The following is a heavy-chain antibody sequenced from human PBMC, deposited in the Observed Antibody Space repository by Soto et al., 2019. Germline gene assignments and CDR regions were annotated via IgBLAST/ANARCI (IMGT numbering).Heavy chain of an antibody. CDR2: IRSKTNNYAT. CDR3: TRHAGGQVEHSFYYFSMDD. CDR1: GFPLSDSA. D-gene: IGHD2-15*01. Sequence: EVQLVESGGGLVQPGGSLKLACLASGFPLSDSAIHWVRKASGKGLEWVGRIRSKTNNYATTYGAPVRGRFTLSRDDSKNTAYLQMNNLESEAAAVYYCTRHAGGQVEHSFYYFSMDDWGKGTTISV. V-gene: IGHV3-73*01. J-gene: IGHJ6*03.